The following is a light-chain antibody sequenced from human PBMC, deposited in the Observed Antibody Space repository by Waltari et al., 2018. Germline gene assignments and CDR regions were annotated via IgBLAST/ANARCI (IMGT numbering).Light chain of an antibody. CDR1: QSVSSSY. J-gene: IGKJ2*01. V-gene: IGKV3-20*01. Sequence: EIVLTQSPGTLSLSPGERATLSCRARQSVSSSYLAWYQQKPGQPPRLLIYAASSRATCLPDRFSGSWSGTDFTLTIGRLEPEDFAVYYCQQYGSSVYTFGQGTKLEIK. CDR3: QQYGSSVYT. CDR2: AAS.